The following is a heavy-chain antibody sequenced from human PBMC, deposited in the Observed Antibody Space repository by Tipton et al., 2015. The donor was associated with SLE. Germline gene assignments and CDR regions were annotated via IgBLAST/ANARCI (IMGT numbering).Heavy chain of an antibody. V-gene: IGHV4-59*01. CDR2: IYHLGST. CDR3: ARRHFDTSGYYRGAFDI. Sequence: LRLSCSVSGGSISSFYWSWIRQTPGKRLEWIGYIYHLGSTEYNPSLESRVTISVDASKNQFSLELISVTAADTAVYYCARRHFDTSGYYRGAFDIWGQGKMVTVSS. J-gene: IGHJ3*02. D-gene: IGHD3-22*01. CDR1: GGSISSFY.